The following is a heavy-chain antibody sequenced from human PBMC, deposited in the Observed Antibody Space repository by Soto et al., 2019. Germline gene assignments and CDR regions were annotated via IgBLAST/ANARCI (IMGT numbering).Heavy chain of an antibody. CDR1: GFTFSSYG. CDR2: ISYDGSNK. D-gene: IGHD5-12*01. J-gene: IGHJ4*02. Sequence: GGSLRLSCAASGFTFSSYGMHWVRQAPGKGLEWVAVISYDGSNKYYADSVKGRFTISRDNSKNTLYLQMNSLRAEDTAVYYCAKQKGDGYNLNFDYWGQGTLVTVSS. CDR3: AKQKGDGYNLNFDY. V-gene: IGHV3-30*18.